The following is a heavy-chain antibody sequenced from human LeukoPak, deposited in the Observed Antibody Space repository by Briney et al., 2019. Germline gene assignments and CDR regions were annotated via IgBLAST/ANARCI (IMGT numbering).Heavy chain of an antibody. J-gene: IGHJ3*02. V-gene: IGHV1-69*06. Sequence: SVKVSCKASGGTFSNYVISWVRQAPGQGLEWMGGIIPIFGTTNYAQKFQGRVTIIADKSTSTGYMEMSSLTSEDTAVYFCARDVGGTTSWFSAFEIWGQGTVVIVSS. CDR2: IIPIFGTT. CDR3: ARDVGGTTSWFSAFEI. CDR1: GGTFSNYV. D-gene: IGHD2-2*01.